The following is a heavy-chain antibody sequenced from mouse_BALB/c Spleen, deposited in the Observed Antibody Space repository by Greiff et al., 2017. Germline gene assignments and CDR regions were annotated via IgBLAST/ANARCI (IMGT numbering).Heavy chain of an antibody. V-gene: IGHV1-7*01. J-gene: IGHJ3*01. D-gene: IGHD3-2*01. Sequence: VQLKESGAELAKPGASVKMSCKASGYTFTSYWMHWVKQRPGQGLEWIGYINPSTGYTEYNQKFKDKATLTADKSSSTAYMQLSSLTSEDSAVYYCASKDSSGYVQFAYWGQGTLVTVSA. CDR1: GYTFTSYW. CDR2: INPSTGYT. CDR3: ASKDSSGYVQFAY.